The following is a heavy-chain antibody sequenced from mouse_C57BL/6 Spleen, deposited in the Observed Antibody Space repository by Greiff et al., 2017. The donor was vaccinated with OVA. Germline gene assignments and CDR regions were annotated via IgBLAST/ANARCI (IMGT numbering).Heavy chain of an antibody. Sequence: QVQLQQPEAELVRPGSSVKLSCKASGYTFTSYWMDWVKQRPGQGLEWIGNIYPSDSETHYNQKFKDKATLTVDKSSSTAYMQLSSLTSEDSAVYYCARDDGYYVPYFDDWGQGTTLTVSS. CDR3: ARDDGYYVPYFDD. D-gene: IGHD2-3*01. CDR1: GYTFTSYW. J-gene: IGHJ2*01. CDR2: IYPSDSET. V-gene: IGHV1-61*01.